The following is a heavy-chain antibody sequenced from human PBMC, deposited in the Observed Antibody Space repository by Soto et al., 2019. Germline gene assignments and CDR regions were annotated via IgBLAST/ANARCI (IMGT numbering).Heavy chain of an antibody. CDR1: GFTFSNFG. J-gene: IGHJ4*02. CDR3: VRGSKGSDY. CDR2: INNDGSDI. Sequence: GGSLRLSCAASGFTFSNFGMHWARRTPGKGLVWLSRINNDGSDIVYADSVKGRFTFSRDNAKNTLYLQMDSLTAEDTAVYYCVRGSKGSDYWGQGNLVTVSS. V-gene: IGHV3-74*01.